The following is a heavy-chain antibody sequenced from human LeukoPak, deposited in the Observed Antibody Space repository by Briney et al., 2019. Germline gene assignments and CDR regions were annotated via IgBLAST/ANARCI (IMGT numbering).Heavy chain of an antibody. V-gene: IGHV3-49*04. Sequence: GGSLRLSCTVSGLSFGDYGMSWVRQAPGKGLEWVSFIQSKTYGEGTMYAASVRGRLTISRDDSRSTAYLQMNSLKTADTAVYYCTASDHLYCSSSSCHFDYWGQGTLATVAS. CDR1: GLSFGDYG. D-gene: IGHD2-2*01. CDR2: IQSKTYGEGT. CDR3: TASDHLYCSSSSCHFDY. J-gene: IGHJ4*02.